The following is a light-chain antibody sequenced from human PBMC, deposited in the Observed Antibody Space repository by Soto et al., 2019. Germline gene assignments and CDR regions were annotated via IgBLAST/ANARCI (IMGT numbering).Light chain of an antibody. CDR1: QSVSSSY. CDR2: DAS. CDR3: QQYGSSPET. V-gene: IGKV3-20*01. J-gene: IGKJ1*01. Sequence: IVLTQSPGTLSLSPGERATLSCRASQSVSSSYLAWYQQKPGQAPRLLTYDASSRATGIPDRFSGSGSGTDFTLTISRLEPEDFAVYYCQQYGSSPETFGQGTKVEIK.